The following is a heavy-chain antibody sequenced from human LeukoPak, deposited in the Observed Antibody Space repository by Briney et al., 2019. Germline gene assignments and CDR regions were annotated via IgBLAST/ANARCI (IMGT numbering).Heavy chain of an antibody. CDR2: IYHSGST. CDR1: GGSISSSSYY. V-gene: IGHV4-39*07. D-gene: IGHD2-2*01. Sequence: SETLSLTCTVSGGSISSSSYYWGWIRQPPGKGLEWIGSIYHSGSTYYNPSLKSRVTISVDTSKNQFSLKLSSVTAADTAVYYCARGPPDCSSTSCYAFDAFDIWGQGTMVTVSS. CDR3: ARGPPDCSSTSCYAFDAFDI. J-gene: IGHJ3*02.